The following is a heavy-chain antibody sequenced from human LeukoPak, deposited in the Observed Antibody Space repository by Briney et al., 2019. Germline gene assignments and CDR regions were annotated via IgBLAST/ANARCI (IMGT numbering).Heavy chain of an antibody. Sequence: GGSLRLSCEASRFTFSSYAMSWVRQAPGKGLEWVSTISGSGGSTYYADSVKGRFTISRDNSKNTLYLQMNSLRAEDTAAYYCAKGLRGYRNFDYWGQGSLVTVSS. CDR1: RFTFSSYA. V-gene: IGHV3-23*01. CDR3: AKGLRGYRNFDY. D-gene: IGHD5-12*01. J-gene: IGHJ4*02. CDR2: ISGSGGST.